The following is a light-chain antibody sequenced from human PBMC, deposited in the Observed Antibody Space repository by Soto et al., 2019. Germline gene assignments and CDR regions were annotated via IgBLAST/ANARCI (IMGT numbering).Light chain of an antibody. CDR2: GAS. V-gene: IGKV3-20*01. Sequence: EIVLTQSPGTLSLSPGERATLSCRASQSVSSSYLAWYQQKPGQAPRLLIYGASSRATGIPDRFSGSGCGTDFTLTISRLEPEDVAVYYCQQYGTSITFGQGTRLEIK. J-gene: IGKJ5*01. CDR1: QSVSSSY. CDR3: QQYGTSIT.